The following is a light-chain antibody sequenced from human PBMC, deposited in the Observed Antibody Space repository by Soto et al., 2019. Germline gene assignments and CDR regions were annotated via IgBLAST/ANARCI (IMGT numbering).Light chain of an antibody. Sequence: QSALTQPRSVYGSPGQSVTIACTGTSSDVGGYNYVSWYQQHPGKAPKLMIYDVSKRPSGVPDRFSGSKSGNTASLTISGLQAEYEADYYCCSYAGSYTFVVFGGGTKLPVL. CDR1: SSDVGGYNY. V-gene: IGLV2-11*01. CDR2: DVS. CDR3: CSYAGSYTFVV. J-gene: IGLJ2*01.